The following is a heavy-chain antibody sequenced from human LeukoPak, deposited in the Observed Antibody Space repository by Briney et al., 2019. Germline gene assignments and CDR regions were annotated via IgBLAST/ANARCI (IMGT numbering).Heavy chain of an antibody. V-gene: IGHV1-8*01. CDR1: GYTFTSYD. D-gene: IGHD3-3*01. Sequence: GASVKVSCKASGYTFTSYDINWVRQATGQGLEWMGWVNPNSGNTGYAQKFQGRVTMTRNTSISTAYMELSSLRSEDTAVYYCARGLSFGSQRVNWFDPWGQGTLVTVSS. J-gene: IGHJ5*02. CDR2: VNPNSGNT. CDR3: ARGLSFGSQRVNWFDP.